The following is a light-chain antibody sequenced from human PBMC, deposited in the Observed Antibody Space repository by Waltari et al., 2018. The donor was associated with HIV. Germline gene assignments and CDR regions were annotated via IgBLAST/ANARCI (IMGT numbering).Light chain of an antibody. CDR3: AAWDVSLNGLV. CDR2: SND. J-gene: IGLJ2*01. V-gene: IGLV1-44*01. CDR1: RSNIGSKT. Sequence: QSVLTQPPSASGPPGQRGTIACSGSRSNIGSKTVNWYPQLPGTAPKLLIYSNDQRPSGVPDRFSGSKSGTSASLAISGLQSEDEAGYYCAAWDVSLNGLVFGGGTKVTVL.